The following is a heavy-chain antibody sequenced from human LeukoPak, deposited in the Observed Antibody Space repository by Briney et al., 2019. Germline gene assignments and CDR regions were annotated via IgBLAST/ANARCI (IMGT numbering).Heavy chain of an antibody. CDR3: ARDPYGSGSYGWFDP. D-gene: IGHD3-10*01. CDR2: ISSSSSYI. CDR1: GFTFSSYS. J-gene: IGHJ5*01. Sequence: GGSLRLSCAASGFTFSSYSMNWVRQAPGKGLEWVSSISSSSSYIYYADSVKGRFTISRDNAKNSLYLQMNSLRAEDTAVYYCARDPYGSGSYGWFDPWGQGTLVTVS. V-gene: IGHV3-21*01.